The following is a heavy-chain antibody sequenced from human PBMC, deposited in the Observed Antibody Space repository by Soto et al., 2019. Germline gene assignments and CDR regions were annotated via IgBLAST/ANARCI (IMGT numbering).Heavy chain of an antibody. CDR1: GYTFTSYD. CDR2: MNPNSGNT. J-gene: IGHJ6*02. V-gene: IGHV1-8*01. CDR3: AGPPELTRIYYYYGMDV. Sequence: ASVKVSCKSPGYTFTSYDINWVRQATGQGLEWMGWMNPNSGNTGYAQKFQGRVTMTRNTSTSTAYMELSSLRSEDTAVYYCAGPPELTRIYYYYGMDVWGQGTTVTISS. D-gene: IGHD1-7*01.